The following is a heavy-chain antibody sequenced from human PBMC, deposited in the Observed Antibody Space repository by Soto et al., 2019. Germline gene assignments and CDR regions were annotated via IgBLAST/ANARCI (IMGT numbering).Heavy chain of an antibody. J-gene: IGHJ5*02. CDR1: GYTFTNYE. CDR2: MNPGSGNT. V-gene: IGHV1-8*01. D-gene: IGHD3-10*01. Sequence: QVQLVQSGAEVKKPGASVKVSCKASGYTFTNYEINWVRQATGQGLEWMGWMNPGSGNTGYAHKFQGRVTMTRNISISTAYMERSRLGSDDTAIYDCARMAASGSLNWFDPWGQGTLVTVSS. CDR3: ARMAASGSLNWFDP.